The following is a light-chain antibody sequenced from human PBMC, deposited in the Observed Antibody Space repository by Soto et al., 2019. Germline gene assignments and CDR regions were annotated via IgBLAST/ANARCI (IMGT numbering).Light chain of an antibody. Sequence: DIPMTQSPSSLSASVGDRVTITCQARQDISNYLNWYQQKPGKAPKLLIYAASNLETGVPSRFSGSGSGTDFTFAISSPQAEDIATYYCQQYDNLPLTFGGGTKVEIK. J-gene: IGKJ4*01. CDR1: QDISNY. V-gene: IGKV1-33*01. CDR3: QQYDNLPLT. CDR2: AAS.